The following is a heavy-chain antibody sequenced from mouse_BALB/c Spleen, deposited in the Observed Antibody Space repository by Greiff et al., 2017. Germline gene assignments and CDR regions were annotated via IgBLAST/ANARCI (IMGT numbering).Heavy chain of an antibody. CDR3: ARCYRYDDVSDYFDY. Sequence: EVQLQESGPGLVKPSQSLSLTCTVTGYSITSDYAWNWIRQFPGNKLEWMGYISYSGSTSYNPSLKSRISITRDTSKNQFFLQLNSVTTEDTATYYCARCYRYDDVSDYFDYWGQGTTLTVSS. V-gene: IGHV3-2*02. CDR2: ISYSGST. D-gene: IGHD2-14*01. J-gene: IGHJ2*01. CDR1: GYSITSDYA.